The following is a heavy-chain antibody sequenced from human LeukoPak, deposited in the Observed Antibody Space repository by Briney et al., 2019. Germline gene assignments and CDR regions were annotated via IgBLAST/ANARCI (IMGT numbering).Heavy chain of an antibody. CDR1: GGTFNSYA. CDR2: IIPIFGTA. V-gene: IGHV1-69*05. Sequence: ASVKVSCKASGGTFNSYAISWVRQAPGQGLEWMGGIIPIFGTANYAQKFQGRVTMTRDTSTSTVYMELSSLRSEDTAVYYCARDERDGGDTAMLGANNWFDPWGQGTLVTVSS. D-gene: IGHD5-18*01. CDR3: ARDERDGGDTAMLGANNWFDP. J-gene: IGHJ5*02.